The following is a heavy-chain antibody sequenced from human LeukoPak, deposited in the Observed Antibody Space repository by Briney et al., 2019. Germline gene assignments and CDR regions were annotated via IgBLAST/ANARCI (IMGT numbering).Heavy chain of an antibody. V-gene: IGHV3-21*01. D-gene: IGHD6-19*01. CDR1: GFTFSDYD. CDR2: ITTTSSYM. Sequence: PGGSLRLSCAASGFTFSDYDVNWVRQAPGKGLEWVSSITTTSSYMYYAGSVKGRFTISRDNAKNSLYLQMNSLRAEDTAVYYCARDVGPSIAVAGSDNWGQGALVTVSS. J-gene: IGHJ4*02. CDR3: ARDVGPSIAVAGSDN.